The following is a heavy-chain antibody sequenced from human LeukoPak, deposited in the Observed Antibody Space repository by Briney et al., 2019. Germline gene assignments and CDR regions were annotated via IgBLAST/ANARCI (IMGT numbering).Heavy chain of an antibody. Sequence: ASVKDSCKASGYTFTSYGISWVRQAPGQGLEWMGWISAYNGNTNYARKLQGRVTMTTDTSTSTAYMELRSLRSDDTAVYYCATSSHGAAAGTERPRYYYYYGMDVWGQGTTVTVSS. CDR3: ATSSHGAAAGTERPRYYYYYGMDV. CDR1: GYTFTSYG. V-gene: IGHV1-18*01. J-gene: IGHJ6*02. CDR2: ISAYNGNT. D-gene: IGHD6-13*01.